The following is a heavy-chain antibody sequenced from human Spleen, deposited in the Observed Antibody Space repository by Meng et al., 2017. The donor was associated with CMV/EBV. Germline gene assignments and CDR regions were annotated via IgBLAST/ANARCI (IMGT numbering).Heavy chain of an antibody. CDR1: GFTFDDYA. J-gene: IGHJ6*02. Sequence: GGSLRLSCAASGFTFDDYAMHWVRQAPGKGLEWVSRISWNSGSIGYADSVKGRFTISRDNAKNSLYLQMNSLRAEDTALYYCAKDILGYGSGRNYYYGMDVWGQGTTVTVSS. D-gene: IGHD3-10*01. CDR3: AKDILGYGSGRNYYYGMDV. V-gene: IGHV3-9*01. CDR2: ISWNSGSI.